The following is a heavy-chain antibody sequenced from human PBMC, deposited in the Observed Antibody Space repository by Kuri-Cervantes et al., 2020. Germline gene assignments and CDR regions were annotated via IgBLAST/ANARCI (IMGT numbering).Heavy chain of an antibody. D-gene: IGHD3-16*01. CDR2: IYTSRST. V-gene: IGHV4-4*07. CDR3: ARIRNWFDP. CDR1: GGSVSSYY. J-gene: IGHJ5*02. Sequence: GSLRLSCTVSGGSVSSYYWSWIRQPAGKRLEWIGRIYTSRSTNYNPSLKSRVTMSVDTSKNQFSLKPSSVTAADTAVYYCARIRNWFDPWGQGTLVTVSS.